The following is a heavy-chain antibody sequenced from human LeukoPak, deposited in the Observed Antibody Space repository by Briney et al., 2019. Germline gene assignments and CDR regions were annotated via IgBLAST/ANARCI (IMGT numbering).Heavy chain of an antibody. CDR1: GYTFTSYD. CDR3: ARKGPVTYYNYTDA. J-gene: IGHJ6*03. Sequence: ASVKVSCKASGYTFTSYDINWVRQATGQGLEWMGWRNPNSGNTGYAQKFQGRVTMTRNTSISTAYMELSSLRSEDTAVYFCARKGPVTYYNYTDAWVKGPTAT. D-gene: IGHD4-11*01. CDR2: RNPNSGNT. V-gene: IGHV1-8*01.